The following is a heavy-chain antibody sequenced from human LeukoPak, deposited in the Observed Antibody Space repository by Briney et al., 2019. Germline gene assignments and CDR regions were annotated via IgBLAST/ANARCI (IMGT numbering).Heavy chain of an antibody. J-gene: IGHJ6*03. CDR2: IKQDGSEK. V-gene: IGHV3-7*01. Sequence: GGSLRLSCAASGFTFSSHWMSWVRQAPGKGLEWVANIKQDGSEKYYVDSVKGRFTIYRDNAKNSLYLQMNSMRAEDTAVYYCARDSNYAIDQYYSYYMDVWGKGTTVPVSS. CDR3: ARDSNYAIDQYYSYYMDV. D-gene: IGHD4-11*01. CDR1: GFTFSSHW.